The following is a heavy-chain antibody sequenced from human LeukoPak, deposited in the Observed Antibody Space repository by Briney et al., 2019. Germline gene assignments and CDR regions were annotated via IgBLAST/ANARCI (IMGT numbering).Heavy chain of an antibody. CDR3: ARDLMGIAYRGAFYY. Sequence: GGSLRLSCAASGFTFSNYAMSWVRQAPGKRLEWVSAISGSGGSSYYADSVKGRFTISRDNSKNTLYLQMNSLRAEDTAVYYCARDLMGIAYRGAFYYWGQGTLVTVSS. CDR1: GFTFSNYA. J-gene: IGHJ4*02. V-gene: IGHV3-23*01. D-gene: IGHD6-13*01. CDR2: ISGSGGSS.